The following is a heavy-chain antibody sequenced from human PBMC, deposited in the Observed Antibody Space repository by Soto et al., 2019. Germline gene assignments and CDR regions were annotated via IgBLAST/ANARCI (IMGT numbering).Heavy chain of an antibody. D-gene: IGHD3-22*01. Sequence: SETLSLTCTVSGDSISSSYWSWIRQSPGNGLEWIGYVYYTGSTNYNPSLKSRVTISVDTSKNQFSLKLNSVTAADTAVYYCARGYYDSSGQSNTFDIWGQGTMVTVSS. J-gene: IGHJ3*02. V-gene: IGHV4-59*01. CDR2: VYYTGST. CDR1: GDSISSSY. CDR3: ARGYYDSSGQSNTFDI.